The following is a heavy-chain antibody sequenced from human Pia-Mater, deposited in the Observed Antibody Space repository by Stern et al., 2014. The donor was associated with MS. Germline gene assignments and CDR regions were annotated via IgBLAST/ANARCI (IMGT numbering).Heavy chain of an antibody. J-gene: IGHJ3*02. Sequence: QVQLVQSGAEVKKPGASVKISCKASGYNFAEYTIHWVRQAPGQRLEWLGWVDGGNGKPRYSQKMQGRVTITRDTPASTAYMELSSLRSEDTAVYYCAAGDAFEIWGQGTMVIVSS. CDR3: AAGDAFEI. D-gene: IGHD6-13*01. V-gene: IGHV1-3*01. CDR2: VDGGNGKP. CDR1: GYNFAEYT.